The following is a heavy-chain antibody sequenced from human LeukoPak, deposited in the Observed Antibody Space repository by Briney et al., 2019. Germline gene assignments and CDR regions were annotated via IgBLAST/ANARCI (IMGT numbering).Heavy chain of an antibody. CDR2: IYYSGST. J-gene: IGHJ6*02. V-gene: IGHV4-59*01. Sequence: PSETLSLTCTVSGGSISNYYWSWIRQPPGKGLEWIGYIYYSGSTNYNPSLKSRVSISVDTSKNQFSLKLSSVTAADTAVYYCARSPYYYYGMDVWGQGTTVTVSS. CDR1: GGSISNYY. CDR3: ARSPYYYYGMDV.